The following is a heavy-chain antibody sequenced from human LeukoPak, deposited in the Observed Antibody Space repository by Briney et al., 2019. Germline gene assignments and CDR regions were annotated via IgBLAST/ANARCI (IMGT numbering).Heavy chain of an antibody. Sequence: PSETLSLTCTVSGGSISGYYWSWIRQHPGKGLEWIGYIYYSGSTYYNPSLKSRVTISVDTSKNQFSLKLSSVTAADTAVYYCARVGDTATLHLDYWGQGTLVTVSS. CDR1: GGSISGYY. CDR3: ARVGDTATLHLDY. J-gene: IGHJ4*02. V-gene: IGHV4-31*03. D-gene: IGHD5-18*01. CDR2: IYYSGST.